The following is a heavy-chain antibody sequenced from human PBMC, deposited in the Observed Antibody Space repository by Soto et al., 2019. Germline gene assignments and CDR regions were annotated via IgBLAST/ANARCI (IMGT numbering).Heavy chain of an antibody. CDR1: GDSISSGDYY. V-gene: IGHV4-30-4*01. CDR3: ARDFKRYSSSPGSFEY. CDR2: IYYSGTT. D-gene: IGHD6-6*01. Sequence: SETLSLTCTVSGDSISSGDYYWSWVRQSPGKGLEWIGCIYYSGTTYYNPSLETRLTMSVDTSKNQFSLRLSSVTAADTAMYFCARDFKRYSSSPGSFEYWGQGTLVTVSS. J-gene: IGHJ4*02.